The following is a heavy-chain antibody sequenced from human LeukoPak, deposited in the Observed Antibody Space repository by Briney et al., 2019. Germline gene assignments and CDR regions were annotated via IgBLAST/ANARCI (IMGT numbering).Heavy chain of an antibody. D-gene: IGHD3-22*01. J-gene: IGHJ4*02. Sequence: SETLSLTCTVSGGSISSYYWSWIRQPPGKGLEWIGYIYYSGSTNYNPSLKSRVTISVDTSKNQFSLKLSSVTAVDTAVYYCARTDSYYDTSGYWHYYFDYWGQGTLVTVSS. CDR1: GGSISSYY. V-gene: IGHV4-59*01. CDR3: ARTDSYYDTSGYWHYYFDY. CDR2: IYYSGST.